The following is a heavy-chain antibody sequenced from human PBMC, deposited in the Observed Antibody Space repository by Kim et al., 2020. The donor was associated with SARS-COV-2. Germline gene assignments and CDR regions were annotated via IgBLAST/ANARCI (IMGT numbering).Heavy chain of an antibody. CDR1: GFTLSRYS. CDR3: ARDMHGDYDSFWFDS. D-gene: IGHD4-17*01. J-gene: IGHJ5*01. CDR2: ISAGDT. V-gene: IGHV3-21*01. Sequence: GGSLRLSCAASGFTLSRYSMNWVRRTPGKGLQWVSSISAGDTYYTDSVRGRFTISIDDAANSLFLQMTSLRAEDTAVYYCARDMHGDYDSFWFDSWGQG.